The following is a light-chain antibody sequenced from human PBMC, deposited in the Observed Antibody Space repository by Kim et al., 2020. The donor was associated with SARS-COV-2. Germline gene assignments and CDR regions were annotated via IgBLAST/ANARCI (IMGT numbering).Light chain of an antibody. J-gene: IGKJ1*01. V-gene: IGKV3-20*01. Sequence: PGERATLSCRTSQSVGSDYLAWYQQKPGQAPRLLIYGTSSRATGIPDRFSGSGSGTDFTLTISRLEPEDFAVFYCQQYDTSPWTFGPGTKL. CDR3: QQYDTSPWT. CDR1: QSVGSDY. CDR2: GTS.